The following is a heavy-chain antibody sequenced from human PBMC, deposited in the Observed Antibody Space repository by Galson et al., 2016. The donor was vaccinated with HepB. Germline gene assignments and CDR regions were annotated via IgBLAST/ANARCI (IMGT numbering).Heavy chain of an antibody. CDR1: GFTFSSYS. J-gene: IGHJ1*01. Sequence: SLRLSCAASGFTFSSYSMSWVRQAPGKGLEWVSYISSSSYTTHYADSVKGRFSISRDNAKNSLYLQMDSLRDEETAMYYCARPYNYETSGFHQYFVHWGQGTLVTASS. CDR2: ISSSSYTT. D-gene: IGHD3-22*01. CDR3: ARPYNYETSGFHQYFVH. V-gene: IGHV3-48*02.